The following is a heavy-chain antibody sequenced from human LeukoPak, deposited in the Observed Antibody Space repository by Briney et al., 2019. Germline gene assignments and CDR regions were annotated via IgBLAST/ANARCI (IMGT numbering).Heavy chain of an antibody. CDR1: GYTFTSYG. Sequence: ASVKVSCKASGYTFTSYGISWVRQAPGQGLEWMGWIGAYNGNTNYAQKLQGRVTMTTDTSTSTAYMELRSLRSDDTAVYYCARDRVQSSSWYNWFDPWGQGTLVTVSS. D-gene: IGHD6-13*01. CDR3: ARDRVQSSSWYNWFDP. V-gene: IGHV1-18*01. J-gene: IGHJ5*02. CDR2: IGAYNGNT.